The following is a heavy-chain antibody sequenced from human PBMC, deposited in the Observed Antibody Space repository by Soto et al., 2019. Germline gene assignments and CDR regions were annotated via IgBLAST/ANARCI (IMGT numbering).Heavy chain of an antibody. CDR3: ARADYGSGKARTPYYYDGRDV. CDR1: GGTFSSYA. V-gene: IGHV1-69*06. Sequence: QVQLVQSGAEVKKPGSSVKVSCKASGGTFSSYAISWVRQAPGHGLEWMGGIIPIFGTANYAQKFQGRVTITADKSTSTAYMELSSLRSEDTAVYYCARADYGSGKARTPYYYDGRDVWGQGTTVTVSS. J-gene: IGHJ6*02. D-gene: IGHD3-10*01. CDR2: IIPIFGTA.